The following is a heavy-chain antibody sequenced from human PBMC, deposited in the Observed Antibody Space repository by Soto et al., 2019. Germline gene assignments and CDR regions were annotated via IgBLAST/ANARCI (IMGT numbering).Heavy chain of an antibody. CDR1: GVSISSGYYY. J-gene: IGHJ4*02. D-gene: IGHD6-13*01. Sequence: QVQLQESGPGLVKPSQTLSLTCSVSGVSISSGYYYWSWIRQHPGKGLEWIGYIYFSGDTYYNPSLQSRVTISIDTPKNQFSLKLSSVTAADTAIYYCAREDDIVAPGTGPRYFDYWGQGTLVTVSS. V-gene: IGHV4-31*03. CDR3: AREDDIVAPGTGPRYFDY. CDR2: IYFSGDT.